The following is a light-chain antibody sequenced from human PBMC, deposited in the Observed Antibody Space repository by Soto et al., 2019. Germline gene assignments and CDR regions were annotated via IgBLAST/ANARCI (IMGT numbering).Light chain of an antibody. CDR1: QTVDKY. V-gene: IGKV3-11*01. CDR2: DAS. CDR3: QQRSDWALT. J-gene: IGKJ4*01. Sequence: VVLTQSPATLSLSPGERAPLSCRASQTVDKYLAWYQQKPGQAPRLLIYDASSRATGIPPRFSGSGSGTDFTLTISSLEPEDFAVYYCQQRSDWALTFGGGTKVDI.